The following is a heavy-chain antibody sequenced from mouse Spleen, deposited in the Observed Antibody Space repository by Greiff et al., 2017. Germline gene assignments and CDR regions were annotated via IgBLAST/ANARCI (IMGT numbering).Heavy chain of an antibody. V-gene: IGHV1-62-2*01. CDR1: GYTFTEYT. CDR2: FYPGSGSI. Sequence: QVQLQQSGAELVKPGASVKLSCKASGYTFTEYTIHWVKQRXGQGLEWIGWFYPGSGSIKYNEKFKDKATLTADKSSSTVYMELSRLTSEDSAVYFCARHEGGGYDNYYAMDYWGHGTSVTVSS. D-gene: IGHD2-2*01. CDR3: ARHEGGGYDNYYAMDY. J-gene: IGHJ4*01.